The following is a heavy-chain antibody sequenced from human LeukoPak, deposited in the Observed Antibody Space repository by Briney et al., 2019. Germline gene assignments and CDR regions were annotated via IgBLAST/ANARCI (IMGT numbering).Heavy chain of an antibody. CDR3: AGEPRTMVRNNWFDP. CDR2: ISSSGSTI. V-gene: IGHV3-11*01. Sequence: GGSLRLSCAASGFTFSDYYMRWIRQAPGKGLEWVSYISSSGSTIYYADSVKGRFTISRDNAKNSLYLQMNSLRAEDTAVYYCAGEPRTMVRNNWFDPWGQGTLVTVSS. J-gene: IGHJ5*02. D-gene: IGHD3-10*01. CDR1: GFTFSDYY.